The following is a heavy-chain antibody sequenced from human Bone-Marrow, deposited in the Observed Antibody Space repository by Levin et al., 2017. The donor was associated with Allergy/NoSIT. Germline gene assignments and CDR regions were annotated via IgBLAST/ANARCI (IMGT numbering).Heavy chain of an antibody. Sequence: SQTLSLTCAVYGGSFSAHHWNWIRQPPGKGLEWIGEIDHSGSSNYKPSLKSRVTMSVDTSKNQFSLKLSSVTAADTALYFCARSTNEYSGGSYYSSGFQHWGQGTLVTVSS. D-gene: IGHD2-15*01. CDR1: GGSFSAHH. J-gene: IGHJ1*01. CDR3: ARSTNEYSGGSYYSSGFQH. V-gene: IGHV4-34*01. CDR2: IDHSGSS.